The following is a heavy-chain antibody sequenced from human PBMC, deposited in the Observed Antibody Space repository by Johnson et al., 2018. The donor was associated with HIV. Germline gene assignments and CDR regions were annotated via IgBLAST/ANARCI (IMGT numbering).Heavy chain of an antibody. CDR3: ARAPGWNDVWGAFDI. CDR2: IYSGGST. J-gene: IGHJ3*02. V-gene: IGHV3-53*01. D-gene: IGHD1-1*01. Sequence: MQLVESGGGLIQPGGSLRLSCAASGFTVSSNYMSWVRQAPGKGLEWVSVIYSGGSTYYADSVKGRFTISRDNSKNTLYLQMNSLRAEDTAVYYCARAPGWNDVWGAFDIWGQGTMVTVSS. CDR1: GFTVSSNY.